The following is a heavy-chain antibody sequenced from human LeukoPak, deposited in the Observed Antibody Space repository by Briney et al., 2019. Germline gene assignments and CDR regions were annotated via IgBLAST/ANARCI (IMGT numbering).Heavy chain of an antibody. V-gene: IGHV3-23*01. Sequence: GGSLTLSCVVSGFTFSSYAMSWVRQAPGKGLEWVSAISGSGGSTYYADSVKGRFTISRDNSKNTLYLQMNSLRAEDTAVYYCAKDRDGSGWYFGYWGQGTLVTVSS. CDR1: GFTFSSYA. J-gene: IGHJ4*02. D-gene: IGHD6-19*01. CDR2: ISGSGGST. CDR3: AKDRDGSGWYFGY.